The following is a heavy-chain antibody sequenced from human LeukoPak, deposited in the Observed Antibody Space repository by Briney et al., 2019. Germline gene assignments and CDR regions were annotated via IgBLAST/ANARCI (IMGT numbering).Heavy chain of an antibody. CDR2: INGNGGRT. J-gene: IGHJ4*02. CDR3: ATPPTVTRNY. D-gene: IGHD4-17*01. V-gene: IGHV3-23*01. Sequence: GGSLRLSCAASGFTFDDYGMSWVRQAPGKGLEWVSSINGNGGRTYYADSVKGRCTISRDNSKNTLFLQMNSLRAEDTAVYYCATPPTVTRNYWGQGTLVTVSS. CDR1: GFTFDDYG.